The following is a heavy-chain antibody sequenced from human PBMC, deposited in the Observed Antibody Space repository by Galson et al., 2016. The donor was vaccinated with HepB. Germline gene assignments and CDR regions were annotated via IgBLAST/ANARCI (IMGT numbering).Heavy chain of an antibody. D-gene: IGHD2-15*01. Sequence: SLRLSCAASGFTFSTYSMNWVRQAPGKGLEWVSYIHSSTTFIYYADSVKGRFTISRDNARNSLYLQMNTLRDEDTAVYYCARGRCGSTNCHLYFDYWGQGTLVTVSS. J-gene: IGHJ4*01. CDR2: IHSSTTFI. V-gene: IGHV3-48*02. CDR3: ARGRCGSTNCHLYFDY. CDR1: GFTFSTYS.